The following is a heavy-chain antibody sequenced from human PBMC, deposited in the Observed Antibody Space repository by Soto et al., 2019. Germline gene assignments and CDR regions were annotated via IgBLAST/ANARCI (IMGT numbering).Heavy chain of an antibody. CDR1: GYTFTSYG. D-gene: IGHD3-10*01. J-gene: IGHJ3*02. Sequence: QVQLVQSGAEVKKPGASVKVSCKASGYTFTSYGISWVRQAPGQGLEWMGWISAYNGNTNYAQKLQGRVTMTTDTPTSKAYMELRSLRSDDTAVYYCARGLTYYINTLWFGELLEYDAFDIWAKGQWSPSLQ. V-gene: IGHV1-18*01. CDR2: ISAYNGNT. CDR3: ARGLTYYINTLWFGELLEYDAFDI.